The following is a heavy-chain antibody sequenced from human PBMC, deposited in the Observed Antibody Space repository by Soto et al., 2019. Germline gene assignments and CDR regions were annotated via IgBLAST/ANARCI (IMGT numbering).Heavy chain of an antibody. CDR3: AKDCIAVAGFNGMDV. V-gene: IGHV3-9*01. J-gene: IGHJ6*02. CDR1: GFKFDDYA. D-gene: IGHD6-19*01. Sequence: EVQLVESGGGLVQPGRSLRLSCAASGFKFDDYAMHWVRQAPGKGLEWVAGISWNSGGIVYADSVKGRFTISRDNAKRSLSLQMNSLRAEDTAFYYCAKDCIAVAGFNGMDVRGQGTTVTVSS. CDR2: ISWNSGGI.